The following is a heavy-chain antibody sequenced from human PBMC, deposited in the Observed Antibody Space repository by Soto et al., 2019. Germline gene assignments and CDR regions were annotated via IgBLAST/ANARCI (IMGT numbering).Heavy chain of an antibody. CDR1: GFTFSSYS. Sequence: GGSLRLSCAASGFTFSSYSMNWVRQAPGKGLEWVSSISSSSSYIYYADSVKGRFTISRDNAKNSLYLQMNSLRAEDTAVYYCARDLSTTTRPYWGQGTLVTVSS. CDR2: ISSSSSYI. V-gene: IGHV3-21*01. J-gene: IGHJ4*02. CDR3: ARDLSTTTRPY. D-gene: IGHD4-17*01.